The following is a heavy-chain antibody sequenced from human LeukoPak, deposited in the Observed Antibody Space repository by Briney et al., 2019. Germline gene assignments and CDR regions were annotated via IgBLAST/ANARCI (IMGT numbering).Heavy chain of an antibody. CDR3: TRSLTIFGVDAHYYYYMDV. CDR2: IRGKANSYAT. CDR1: GFTFSGSA. J-gene: IGHJ6*03. Sequence: GGSLRLSCAASGFTFSGSAMHWVRQASGKGLGGVGRIRGKANSYATAYAASVKGRFTISRDDSKNTAYLQMNSLKTEDTAVYYCTRSLTIFGVDAHYYYYMDVWGKGTTVTVSS. V-gene: IGHV3-73*01. D-gene: IGHD3-3*01.